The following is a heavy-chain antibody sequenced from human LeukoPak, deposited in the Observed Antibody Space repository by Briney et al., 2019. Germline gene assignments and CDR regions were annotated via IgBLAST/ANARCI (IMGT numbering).Heavy chain of an antibody. CDR3: ARRRMGSADPFDI. V-gene: IGHV4-39*01. J-gene: IGHJ3*02. D-gene: IGHD3-16*01. CDR2: AYHSGST. CDR1: GGSISSGSYY. Sequence: SETLSLTCTVSGGSISSGSYYWAWIRQPPGRGLEWIGSAYHSGSTYNNPSLKSRVTISVDTSKNRFSLKLRSVTAADTAVYYCARRRMGSADPFDIWGQGTMVTVSS.